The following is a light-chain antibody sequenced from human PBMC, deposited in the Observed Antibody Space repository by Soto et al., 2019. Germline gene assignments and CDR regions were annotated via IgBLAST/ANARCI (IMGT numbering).Light chain of an antibody. Sequence: DIQMTQSPSSLSASVGDRVTITCQASQDISNYLNWYQQKPGKAPKLLIYDASNLETGVPSRFSGSGSGTDFTFTISSLQPEDIATYYCQQYDNPLSRNTFGPGTKVDIK. V-gene: IGKV1-33*01. CDR3: QQYDNPLSRNT. CDR1: QDISNY. J-gene: IGKJ3*01. CDR2: DAS.